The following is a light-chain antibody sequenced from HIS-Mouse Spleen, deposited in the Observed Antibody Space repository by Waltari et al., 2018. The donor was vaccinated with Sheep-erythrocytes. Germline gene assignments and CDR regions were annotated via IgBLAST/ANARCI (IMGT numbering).Light chain of an antibody. Sequence: QLVLTQSPSASASLAPSVKLTCTLSSGPSSYAIAWHQQQPEKGPRYLMKLNSDGSHSKGDGIPDRFSGSSSGAERYLPISSLQSEDEADYYCQTWGTGIVVFGGGTKLTVL. CDR1: SGPSSYA. CDR2: LNSDGSH. J-gene: IGLJ2*01. CDR3: QTWGTGIVV. V-gene: IGLV4-69*01.